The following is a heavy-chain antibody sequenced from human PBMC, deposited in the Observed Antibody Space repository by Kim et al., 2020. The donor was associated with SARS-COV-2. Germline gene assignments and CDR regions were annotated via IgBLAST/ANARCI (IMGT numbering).Heavy chain of an antibody. D-gene: IGHD1-26*01. CDR3: AKWENGFY. CDR2: GGT. J-gene: IGHJ4*02. Sequence: GGTSYADSVTGRFTVSSDKSKNTLSLQMDSLRVEDTAVYYCAKWENGFYWGQGTLVSVSS. V-gene: IGHV3-53*01.